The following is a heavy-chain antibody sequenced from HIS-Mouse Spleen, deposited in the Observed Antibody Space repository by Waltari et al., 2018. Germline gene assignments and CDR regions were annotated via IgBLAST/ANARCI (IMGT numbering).Heavy chain of an antibody. CDR3: AREIQYSSSWYDWYFDL. J-gene: IGHJ2*01. D-gene: IGHD6-13*01. Sequence: QLQLQESGPGLVKPSETLSLPCTVPGGSISSSSYYRGWIRQPPGKGLEWIGSIYYSGSTYYNPSLKSRVTISVDTSKNQFSLKLSSVTAADTAVYYCAREIQYSSSWYDWYFDLWGRGTLVTVSS. CDR1: GGSISSSSYY. CDR2: IYYSGST. V-gene: IGHV4-39*07.